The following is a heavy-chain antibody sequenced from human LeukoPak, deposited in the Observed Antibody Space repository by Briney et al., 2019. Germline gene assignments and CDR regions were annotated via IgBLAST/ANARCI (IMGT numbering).Heavy chain of an antibody. V-gene: IGHV3-48*03. CDR1: GFTFSSYE. CDR2: IGTSVNTI. Sequence: PGGSLRLSCAASGFTFSSYEFNWVRQAPGKGLEWVSYIGTSVNTIYYAESVKGRFTTSRDNARNSLYLQMNSLRAEDTAVHYCARERASCGGDCFDYWGQGTLVTVSS. CDR3: ARERASCGGDCFDY. D-gene: IGHD2-21*01. J-gene: IGHJ4*02.